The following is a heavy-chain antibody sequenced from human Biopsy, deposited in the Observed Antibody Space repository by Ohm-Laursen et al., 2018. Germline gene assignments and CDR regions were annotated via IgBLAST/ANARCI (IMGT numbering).Heavy chain of an antibody. CDR1: GGSFSTYY. V-gene: IGHV4-59*01. CDR3: ARVSRSIYDSTFDSFNI. D-gene: IGHD3-22*01. CDR2: INYRGST. J-gene: IGHJ3*02. Sequence: SVTLSLTCSVSGGSFSTYYWTWIRQPPGKGLEWIVCINYRGSTNYNPSLKSRVSISIDTSKNQLTLRLNSVTAADTAVYYCARVSRSIYDSTFDSFNIWGPGTMVTVSS.